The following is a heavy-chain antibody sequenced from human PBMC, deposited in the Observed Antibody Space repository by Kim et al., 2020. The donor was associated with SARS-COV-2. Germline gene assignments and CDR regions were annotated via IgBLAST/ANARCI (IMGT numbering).Heavy chain of an antibody. Sequence: STSYAQKFQGRVTMTRDTSTSTVYMELSSLRSEDTAVYYCARTVEGCFDYWGQGTLVTVSS. V-gene: IGHV1-46*01. D-gene: IGHD3-3*01. CDR2: ST. CDR3: ARTVEGCFDY. J-gene: IGHJ4*02.